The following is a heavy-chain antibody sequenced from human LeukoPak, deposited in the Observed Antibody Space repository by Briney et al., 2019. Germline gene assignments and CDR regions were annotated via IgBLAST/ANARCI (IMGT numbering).Heavy chain of an antibody. Sequence: ASVKVSCKASGYTFTGYYMHWVRQAPGQGLEWMGWINPNSGGTNYAQKFQGRVTMTRDTSISTAYMELSRLRSDDTAVYYCAREGRPHYDILTRYTYYYYGMDVWGQGTTVTVSS. CDR3: AREGRPHYDILTRYTYYYYGMDV. CDR1: GYTFTGYY. D-gene: IGHD3-9*01. J-gene: IGHJ6*02. V-gene: IGHV1-2*02. CDR2: INPNSGGT.